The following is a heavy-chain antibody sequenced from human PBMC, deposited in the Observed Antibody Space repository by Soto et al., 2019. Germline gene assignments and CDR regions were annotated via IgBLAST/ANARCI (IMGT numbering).Heavy chain of an antibody. Sequence: EVQLVETGGGLIQPGGSLRLSCAASGFTVSSNYMSWVRQAPGKGLEWVSVIYSGGSTYYADSVKGRFTISRDNSKNTLYVQMNSLRAEDTAVYYCARAVYDSSGYYYGYFDYWGQGTLVTVSS. CDR1: GFTVSSNY. CDR3: ARAVYDSSGYYYGYFDY. V-gene: IGHV3-53*02. CDR2: IYSGGST. D-gene: IGHD3-22*01. J-gene: IGHJ4*02.